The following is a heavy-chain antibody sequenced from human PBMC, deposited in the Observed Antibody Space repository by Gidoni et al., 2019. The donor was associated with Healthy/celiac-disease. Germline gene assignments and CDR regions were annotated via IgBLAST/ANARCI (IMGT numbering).Heavy chain of an antibody. CDR1: GFTFSNAW. J-gene: IGHJ1*01. Sequence: EVQLVESGGGLVKPGGSLRLSCAASGFTFSNAWMSWVRHAPGKGLELVGSIKSKTDGGTTDYAAPVKGRFTISRDDSKNTLYLQMNSLKTEDTAVYYCTTDPQTYYYDSSGYYYTQPNAEYFQHWGQGTLVTVSS. D-gene: IGHD3-22*01. CDR3: TTDPQTYYYDSSGYYYTQPNAEYFQH. V-gene: IGHV3-15*01. CDR2: IKSKTDGGTT.